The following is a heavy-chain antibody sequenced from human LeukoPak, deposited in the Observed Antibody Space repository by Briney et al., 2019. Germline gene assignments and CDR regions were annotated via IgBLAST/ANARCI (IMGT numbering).Heavy chain of an antibody. Sequence: PSETLSLTCTVSGGSISSGGHYWSWIRQPAGKGLEYLGRISSTGSTYYNPSLKSRVTISVDTSKNQFSLQLNSVTPEDTAVYYCAREWGDAFDIWGQGTLVTVSS. CDR1: GGSISSGGHY. D-gene: IGHD3-16*01. CDR2: ISSTGST. CDR3: AREWGDAFDI. V-gene: IGHV4-61*02. J-gene: IGHJ3*02.